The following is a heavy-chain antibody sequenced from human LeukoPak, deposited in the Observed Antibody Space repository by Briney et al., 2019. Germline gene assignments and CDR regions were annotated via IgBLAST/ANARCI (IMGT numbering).Heavy chain of an antibody. CDR3: ARLNMTSAHTGMARGGDYYHYYMDV. D-gene: IGHD5-18*01. CDR1: GGSISSSSYY. J-gene: IGHJ6*03. V-gene: IGHV4-39*07. CDR2: IYSSGST. Sequence: PSETLSLTCTVPGGSISSSSYYWGWIRQPPGKGLEWIGSIYSSGSTYYNPSLKSRVTIAVDTSKNQLSLKLTSVTAADTAVYYCARLNMTSAHTGMARGGDYYHYYMDVWGKGTTVTISS.